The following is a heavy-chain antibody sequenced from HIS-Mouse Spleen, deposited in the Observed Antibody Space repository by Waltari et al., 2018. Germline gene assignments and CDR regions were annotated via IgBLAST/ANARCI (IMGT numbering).Heavy chain of an antibody. Sequence: QLQLQESGPGLVKPSETLSLTCTVSGGSISSSSYYWGWIRQPPGKGLEWIGSIYYSGSTDYTPSLKGRVTISVDTSKTQFSLKLSSVTAADTAVYYCAREIPYSSSWYDWYFDLWGRGTLVTVSS. V-gene: IGHV4-39*07. CDR2: IYYSGST. J-gene: IGHJ2*01. CDR1: GGSISSSSYY. CDR3: AREIPYSSSWYDWYFDL. D-gene: IGHD6-13*01.